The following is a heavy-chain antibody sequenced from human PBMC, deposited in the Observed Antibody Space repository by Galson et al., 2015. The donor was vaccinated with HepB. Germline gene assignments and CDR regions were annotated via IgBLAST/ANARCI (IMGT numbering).Heavy chain of an antibody. D-gene: IGHD2-15*01. J-gene: IGHJ6*02. Sequence: SLRLSCAASGFTFSSYAMSWVRQAPGKGLEGVSAISGSGGSTYYADSVKGRFTISRDNSKNTPYLQMNSLRAEDTAVYYCALALHYYYYYGMDVWGQGTTVTVSS. CDR3: ALALHYYYYYGMDV. CDR1: GFTFSSYA. V-gene: IGHV3-23*01. CDR2: ISGSGGST.